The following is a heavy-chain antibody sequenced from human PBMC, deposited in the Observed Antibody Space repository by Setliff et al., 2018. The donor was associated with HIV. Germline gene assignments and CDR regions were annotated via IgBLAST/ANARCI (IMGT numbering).Heavy chain of an antibody. CDR3: LMAPTPSLGNHNTSWPXXXXX. V-gene: IGHV4-59*03. CDR2: IYYTGST. D-gene: IGHD3-3*01. CDR1: SGSISTYY. Sequence: SETLSLTCTVPSGSISTYYWTWIRQPPGQXXXYIWYIYYTGSTDYNPSLNGRVTISIAMSKTQFPLKLNSVTAPDPAVHYFLMAPTPSLGNHNTSWPXXXXXWGLGTMVTVSS. J-gene: IGHJ3*01.